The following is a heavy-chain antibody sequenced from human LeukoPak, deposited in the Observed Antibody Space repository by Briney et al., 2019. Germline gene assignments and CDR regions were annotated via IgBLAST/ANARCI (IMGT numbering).Heavy chain of an antibody. CDR3: ARDPLKCGDDCLGASS. CDR1: RFTPTSFW. D-gene: IGHD2-21*02. V-gene: IGHV3-74*01. Sequence: GCLRLSCAASRFTPTSFWTHCVRHAPGGGLGWVSLIKGDGSSTTYADSVRGRFTISRDSANNTLYLQMNSVRAEDTAVYYCARDPLKCGDDCLGASSWGRGTLVTVSS. CDR2: IKGDGSST. J-gene: IGHJ5*02.